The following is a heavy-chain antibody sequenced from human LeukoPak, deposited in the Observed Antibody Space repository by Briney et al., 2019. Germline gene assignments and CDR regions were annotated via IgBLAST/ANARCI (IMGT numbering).Heavy chain of an antibody. CDR1: GLTFYIDW. V-gene: IGHV3-7*03. CDR3: ARGLRWPDF. J-gene: IGHJ4*02. Sequence: GGSLRLSCATSGLTFYIDWMNWVRQAPGKGLEWVANIKPDGSAKSYVDSVRSRFTISRDNAKESLFLQMNSLRADDTAVYYCARGLRWPDFWGQGTLVTVSS. D-gene: IGHD4-23*01. CDR2: IKPDGSAK.